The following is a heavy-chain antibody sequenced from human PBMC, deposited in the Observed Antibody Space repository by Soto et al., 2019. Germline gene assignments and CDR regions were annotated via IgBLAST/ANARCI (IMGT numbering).Heavy chain of an antibody. D-gene: IGHD3-22*01. CDR3: AKDMGNDSSGYSTEHYYYYGMDV. V-gene: IGHV3-9*01. J-gene: IGHJ6*02. Sequence: EVELVESGGGLVQPGRSLRLSCAASGYTFDDYAMHWVRQAPGKGLEWVSGISWNSGSIGYADSVKGRFTISRDNAKNSLYLQMNSLRAEDTALYYCAKDMGNDSSGYSTEHYYYYGMDVWGQGTTVTVSS. CDR1: GYTFDDYA. CDR2: ISWNSGSI.